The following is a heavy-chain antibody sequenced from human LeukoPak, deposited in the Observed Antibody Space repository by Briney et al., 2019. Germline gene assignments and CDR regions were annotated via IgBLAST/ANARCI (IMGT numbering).Heavy chain of an antibody. CDR3: ARHPDSSSWYNWFDP. J-gene: IGHJ5*02. V-gene: IGHV4-39*01. CDR2: IYYSGRT. D-gene: IGHD6-13*01. Sequence: PSETLSLTCTVSGGSISSSSYDWGWIRQPPGKGLEWIGSIYYSGRTYYNPALKRRVPISGDTSKNQFSLKLSSVTAADTAVYYCARHPDSSSWYNWFDPWGPGTLVTVPS. CDR1: GGSISSSSYD.